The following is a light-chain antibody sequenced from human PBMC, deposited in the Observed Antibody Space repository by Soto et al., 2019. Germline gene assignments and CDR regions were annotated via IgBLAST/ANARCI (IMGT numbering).Light chain of an antibody. CDR1: QSSGDY. J-gene: IGKJ5*01. Sequence: DVQMTQSPSSLSASVGDRGTSXXRASQSSGDYLNWYQQKPGTPPHSXIHAASSLHKVGPSRFSGSRSATDFTLTSTTLQPADFATYYCPQSYRTTITFGPGTRLDIK. V-gene: IGKV1-39*01. CDR3: PQSYRTTIT. CDR2: AAS.